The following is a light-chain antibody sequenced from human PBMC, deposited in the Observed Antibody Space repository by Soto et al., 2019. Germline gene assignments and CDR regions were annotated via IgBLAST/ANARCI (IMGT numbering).Light chain of an antibody. CDR3: HVWDSSSDHYV. Sequence: SSELTQPPSVSGAPGKTARITCGGNNIGSKSVHWYQQKPGQAPVLVIYYDSDRPSGIPERFSGSNSGNTATLTIIRVEAGDEADYYCHVWDSSSDHYVFGTGTKVTVL. CDR1: NIGSKS. V-gene: IGLV3-21*04. CDR2: YDS. J-gene: IGLJ1*01.